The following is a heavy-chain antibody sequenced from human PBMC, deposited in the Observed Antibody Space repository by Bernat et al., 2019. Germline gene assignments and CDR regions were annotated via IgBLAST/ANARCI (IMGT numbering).Heavy chain of an antibody. CDR1: GFTVSSNY. CDR3: AGGDGSGSYGFMDV. V-gene: IGHV3-53*04. J-gene: IGHJ6*02. Sequence: EVQLVESGGGLVQPGGSLRLSCAASGFTVSSNYMSWVRQAPGKGLEWVSVIYSGGSTYYADSVKGRFTISRHNSKNTLYLQMNSLRAEDTAVYYCAGGDGSGSYGFMDVWGQGTTVTVSS. CDR2: IYSGGST. D-gene: IGHD3-10*01.